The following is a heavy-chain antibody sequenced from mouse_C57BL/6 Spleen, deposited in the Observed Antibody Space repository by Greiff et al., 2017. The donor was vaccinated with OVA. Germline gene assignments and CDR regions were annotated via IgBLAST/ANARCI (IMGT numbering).Heavy chain of an antibody. CDR3: AIDGATVVAVDWYFDV. CDR1: GYTFTSYW. V-gene: IGHV1-74*01. D-gene: IGHD1-1*01. J-gene: IGHJ1*03. Sequence: QVQLQQPGAELVKPGASVKVSCKASGYTFTSYWMHWVKQRPGQGLEWIGRIHPSDSDTNYNQKFKGKATLTVDKSSSTAYMQLSRLTSEDSAVYYCAIDGATVVAVDWYFDVWGTGTTVTVSS. CDR2: IHPSDSDT.